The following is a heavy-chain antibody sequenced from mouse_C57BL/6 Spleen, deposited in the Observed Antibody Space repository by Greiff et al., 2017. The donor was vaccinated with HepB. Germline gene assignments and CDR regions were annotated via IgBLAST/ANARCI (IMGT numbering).Heavy chain of an antibody. J-gene: IGHJ2*01. CDR3: ARRVYYGNYGYFDY. CDR2: IYPRSGNT. CDR1: GYTFTSYG. V-gene: IGHV1-81*01. Sequence: QVQLKESGAELARPGASVKLSCKASGYTFTSYGISWVKQRTGQGLEWIGEIYPRSGNTYYNEKFKGKATLTADKSSSTAYMELRSLTSEDSAVYFCARRVYYGNYGYFDYWGQGTTLTVSS. D-gene: IGHD2-1*01.